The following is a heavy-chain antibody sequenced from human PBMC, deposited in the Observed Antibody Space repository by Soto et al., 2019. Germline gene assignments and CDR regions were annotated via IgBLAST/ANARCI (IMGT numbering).Heavy chain of an antibody. V-gene: IGHV3-53*01. CDR1: GFTFSSNS. J-gene: IGHJ4*02. CDR3: AREWPHLDC. CDR2: IYSGGST. Sequence: PGGSLSLSCPASGFTFSSNSLSWVRQAPGKGLEWVSVIYSGGSTFYADSVKGRFTISRDNSKNMLYLQMNRMRAEDTAVYYCAREWPHLDCWGQGTQVTVSS.